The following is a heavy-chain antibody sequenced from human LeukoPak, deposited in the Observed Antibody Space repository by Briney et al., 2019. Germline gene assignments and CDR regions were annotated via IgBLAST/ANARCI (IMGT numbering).Heavy chain of an antibody. CDR2: INHSGDT. D-gene: IGHD3-9*01. Sequence: SETLSPTYAVSGGSFSGYYWSWIRQSPGRGLEWIGEINHSGDTNYNSSVKSRVTISVDTSKNQFSLKVRSLTAADTAVYYCARGPTISETGYFDYWGQGTLVTVSS. V-gene: IGHV4-34*01. J-gene: IGHJ4*03. CDR3: ARGPTISETGYFDY. CDR1: GGSFSGYY.